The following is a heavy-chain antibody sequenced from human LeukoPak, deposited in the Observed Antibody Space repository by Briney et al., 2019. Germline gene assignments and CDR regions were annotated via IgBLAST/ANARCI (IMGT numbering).Heavy chain of an antibody. J-gene: IGHJ4*02. D-gene: IGHD3-10*01. Sequence: VASVKVSCKASGGTFSSYAISWVRQAPGQGLEWMGGITPIFGTANYAQKFQGRVTITADESTSTAYMELSSLRSEDTAVYYCAKDTSQIRPYYFDYWGQGTLVTVSS. CDR1: GGTFSSYA. V-gene: IGHV1-69*13. CDR3: AKDTSQIRPYYFDY. CDR2: ITPIFGTA.